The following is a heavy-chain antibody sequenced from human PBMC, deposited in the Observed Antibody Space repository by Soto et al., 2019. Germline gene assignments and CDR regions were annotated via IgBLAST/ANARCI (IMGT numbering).Heavy chain of an antibody. D-gene: IGHD3-22*01. CDR3: ASSNYYDSSGYYAHYYYGMDV. CDR1: GGTFSSYA. Sequence: QVQLVQSGAEVKKPGSSVKVSCKASGGTFSSYAISWVRQAPGHGLEWMVGIIPIFCTANYAQKFQGRVTITADESTSTAYMELCSLRSEDTSVYYCASSNYYDSSGYYAHYYYGMDVWGQVTTVTVSS. J-gene: IGHJ6*02. CDR2: IIPIFCTA. V-gene: IGHV1-69*01.